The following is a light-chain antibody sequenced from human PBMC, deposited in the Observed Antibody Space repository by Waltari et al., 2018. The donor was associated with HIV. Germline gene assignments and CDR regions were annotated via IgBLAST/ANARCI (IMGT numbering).Light chain of an antibody. V-gene: IGKV3-20*01. J-gene: IGKJ1*01. CDR1: QSVSSSS. CDR3: HHYGAT. Sequence: EIVLTQSTATLSLSPGERATLSCRASQSVSSSSLAWYQQKPGQAPRLLIFGASTRAAAIPDRFSGSGSGADFTLTIRGLEPEDFAVYYCHHYGATFGQGTKVEVK. CDR2: GAS.